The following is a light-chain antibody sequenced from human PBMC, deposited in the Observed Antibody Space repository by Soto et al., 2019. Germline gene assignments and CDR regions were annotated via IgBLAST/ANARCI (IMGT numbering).Light chain of an antibody. CDR2: GTS. CDR1: QSVSSS. CDR3: QHYGSSRT. J-gene: IGKJ1*01. V-gene: IGKV3-20*01. Sequence: EIVLTQSPGTLSLSPGERATLSCRASQSVSSSLAWYQQKPGQAPRLLIYGTSSRATGIPDGFSGSGSGPDFTLSISRLEPEDFAVYFCQHYGSSRTFGQGTKVEIK.